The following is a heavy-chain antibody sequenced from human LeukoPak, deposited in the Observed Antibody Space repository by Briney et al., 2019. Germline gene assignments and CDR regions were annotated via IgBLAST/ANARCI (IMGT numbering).Heavy chain of an antibody. CDR2: IFYSGST. Sequence: SETLSLACTVSGDSISRYYWSWIRQPPGKGLEWIGYIFYSGSTNYNPSLESRVTISVDTSKNQFSLKLSSVTAADTAVYYCARRSVETVMARPFDYWGQGTLVIVSS. J-gene: IGHJ4*02. CDR1: GDSISRYY. CDR3: ARRSVETVMARPFDY. V-gene: IGHV4-59*12. D-gene: IGHD5-18*01.